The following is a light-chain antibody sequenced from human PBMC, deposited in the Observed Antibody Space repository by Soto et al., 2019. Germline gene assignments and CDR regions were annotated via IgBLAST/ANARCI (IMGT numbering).Light chain of an antibody. Sequence: VMTQPQLSLSVAPGQPASLSCLSNQSLLHITGETFLFWYLQKPGQSPQLLIYEVSTRVSGVPDRFSGSGSGTDFTLEISRVETDDVGIYYCMQSTQLPPTFGQRTRLAI. J-gene: IGKJ5*01. V-gene: IGKV2D-29*02. CDR2: EVS. CDR1: QSLLHITGETF. CDR3: MQSTQLPPT.